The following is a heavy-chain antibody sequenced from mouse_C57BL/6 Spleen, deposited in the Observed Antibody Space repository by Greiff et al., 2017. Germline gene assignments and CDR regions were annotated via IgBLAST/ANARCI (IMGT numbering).Heavy chain of an antibody. D-gene: IGHD3-2*02. V-gene: IGHV1-55*01. Sequence: VQLQQPGAELVKPGASVKMSCKASGYTFTSYWITWVKQRPGQGLEWIGDSYPGSGSTNYNEKVKSKATLTVDTSTSTAYMQLSSLTSEDSAVYYGARKGQLSYAMDYWGQGTSVTVSS. CDR2: SYPGSGST. CDR1: GYTFTSYW. CDR3: ARKGQLSYAMDY. J-gene: IGHJ4*01.